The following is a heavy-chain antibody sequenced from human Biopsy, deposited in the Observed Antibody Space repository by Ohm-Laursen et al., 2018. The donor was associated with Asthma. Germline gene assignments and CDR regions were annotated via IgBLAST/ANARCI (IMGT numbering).Heavy chain of an antibody. J-gene: IGHJ6*02. D-gene: IGHD4-17*01. CDR1: GGTFGNYA. CDR2: ISPVFGST. CDR3: AREVSTVDYGYYYFAMDV. Sequence: SVKVSCKASGGTFGNYAISWVRQAPGLGLEWMGGISPVFGSTNIAQKFQGRVTISADIFTKTAYLEVSSLRSDDTAVYYCAREVSTVDYGYYYFAMDVWGQGTTVTVSS. V-gene: IGHV1-69*06.